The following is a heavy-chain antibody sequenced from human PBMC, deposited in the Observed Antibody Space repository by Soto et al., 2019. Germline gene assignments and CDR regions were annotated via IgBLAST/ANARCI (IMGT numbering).Heavy chain of an antibody. Sequence: QAQLVESGGGVVQPGRSLRLSCAASGFTFSHYAMHWVRQAPGKGLEWVAIISYDGSKKYYGDSVKGRFTISRDNSKNTLYLPLNRLRVEDTAVYYCARAAAGKNSFDPLGQGTPVTVSS. D-gene: IGHD6-13*01. J-gene: IGHJ5*02. CDR3: ARAAAGKNSFDP. CDR2: ISYDGSKK. CDR1: GFTFSHYA. V-gene: IGHV3-30-3*01.